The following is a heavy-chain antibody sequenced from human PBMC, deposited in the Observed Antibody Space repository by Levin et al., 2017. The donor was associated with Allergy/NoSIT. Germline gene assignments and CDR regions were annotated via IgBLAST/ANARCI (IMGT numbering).Heavy chain of an antibody. V-gene: IGHV3-74*01. Sequence: PGGSLRLSCAASGFTFSGFWMHWVRQVPGKGLVWVSHINSDGSDTNYADSVKGRFTFSRDNAKNTLYLQMNSLRVEDTALYYCARGSCSSTRCLDSWGQGTLVTVSS. D-gene: IGHD2-2*01. J-gene: IGHJ4*02. CDR3: ARGSCSSTRCLDS. CDR1: GFTFSGFW. CDR2: INSDGSDT.